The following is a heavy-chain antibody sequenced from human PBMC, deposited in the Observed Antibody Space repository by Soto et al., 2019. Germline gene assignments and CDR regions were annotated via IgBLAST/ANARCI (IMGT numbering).Heavy chain of an antibody. CDR1: GLTLTAFA. J-gene: IGHJ4*02. D-gene: IGHD1-20*01. CDR3: ATVHNTSRSFNF. CDR2: TGLSGRTT. V-gene: IGHV3-23*01. Sequence: EVQLLESGGGLVQPGGSLRLPFVASGLTLTAFAITWVRQPPGKGLEWVSTTGLSGRTTYYGDSVRGGFTVSRDNSKNTLDLQMSSRRAEDTAVYYCATVHNTSRSFNFWGRGTLVTVSS.